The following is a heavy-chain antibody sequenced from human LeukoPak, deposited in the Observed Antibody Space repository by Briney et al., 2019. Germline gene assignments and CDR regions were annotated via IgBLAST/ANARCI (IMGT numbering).Heavy chain of an antibody. D-gene: IGHD2-2*02. Sequence: GGSLRLSCAASGFTFSSYAMPWVRQAPGKGLEWVAVISYDGSNKYYADSVKGRFTISRDNSKNTLYLQMNSLRAEDTAVYYCAKVGYCSSTSCYNPYYFDYWGQGTLVTVSS. V-gene: IGHV3-30-3*01. J-gene: IGHJ4*02. CDR1: GFTFSSYA. CDR2: ISYDGSNK. CDR3: AKVGYCSSTSCYNPYYFDY.